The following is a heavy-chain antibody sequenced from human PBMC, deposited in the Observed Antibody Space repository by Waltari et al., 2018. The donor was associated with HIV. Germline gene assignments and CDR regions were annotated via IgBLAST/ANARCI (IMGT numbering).Heavy chain of an antibody. CDR3: ARAFMIRGTGAFDI. V-gene: IGHV3-48*03. CDR2: ISRSGSTI. CDR1: GFTFSSYE. J-gene: IGHJ3*02. Sequence: EVQVVESGGGLVQPGGSLRLSCAASGFTFSSYEMNWVRQAPGKVLEWVSEISRSGSTIYFADSVKGRFTMSRDNAKNSLYLRMNSLRAEDTAVYYCARAFMIRGTGAFDIWGQGTMVTVSS. D-gene: IGHD3-10*01.